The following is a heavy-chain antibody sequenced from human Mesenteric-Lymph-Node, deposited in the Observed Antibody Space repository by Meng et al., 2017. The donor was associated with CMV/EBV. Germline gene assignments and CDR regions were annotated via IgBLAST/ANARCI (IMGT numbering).Heavy chain of an antibody. CDR3: ARGASNYYGDY. CDR1: GGSISRGNYY. CDR2: IYYSGNT. Sequence: CTVSGGSISRGNYYCSWIRQHPGKGLEWIGSIYYSGNTYYNPSLKSRLTISVDTSKNQFSLKLSSVTAADTAVYYCARGASNYYGDYWGQGTLVTVSS. V-gene: IGHV4-31*03. J-gene: IGHJ4*02. D-gene: IGHD3-10*01.